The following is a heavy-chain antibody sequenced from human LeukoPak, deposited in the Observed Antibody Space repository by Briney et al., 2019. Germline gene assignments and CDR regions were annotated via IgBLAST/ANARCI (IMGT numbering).Heavy chain of an antibody. V-gene: IGHV4-59*01. CDR3: ARDSRYGSGSYPQNWFDP. CDR1: GGSISSYY. Sequence: SETLSLTCTVSGGSISSYYWSWIRQPPGKGLEWIGYIYYSGSTNYNPSLKSRVTISVDTSKNQFSLKLSSVTAADTAVYYCARDSRYGSGSYPQNWFDPWGQGTLVTVSS. J-gene: IGHJ5*02. CDR2: IYYSGST. D-gene: IGHD3-10*01.